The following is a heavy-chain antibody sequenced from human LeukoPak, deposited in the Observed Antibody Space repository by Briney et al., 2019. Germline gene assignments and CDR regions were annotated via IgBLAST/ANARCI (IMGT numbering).Heavy chain of an antibody. Sequence: AASVNVSCRASGYSLTTYYMHWVRQAPGQGLEWMAIINPSGGGTKYAQKFQGRVTMTTDTSTSTAYMELRSLSSDDTAVYYCARDSRRGYSYGYDYWGQGTLVTVSS. CDR1: GYSLTTYY. V-gene: IGHV1-46*01. CDR3: ARDSRRGYSYGYDY. J-gene: IGHJ4*02. CDR2: INPSGGGT. D-gene: IGHD5-18*01.